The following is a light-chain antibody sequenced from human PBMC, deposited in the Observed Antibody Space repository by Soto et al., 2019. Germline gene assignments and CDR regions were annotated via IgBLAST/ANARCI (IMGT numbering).Light chain of an antibody. Sequence: EIVLTQSPATLSLSPGERATLSCRASQSVSSYLAWYQQKPGQAPRLPIYEASNRATVIPARFSGSGSVTDFTLTISSLEPEDFAVYYCQQRSNWTFGQGTKVEIK. CDR1: QSVSSY. V-gene: IGKV3-11*01. CDR3: QQRSNWT. J-gene: IGKJ1*01. CDR2: EAS.